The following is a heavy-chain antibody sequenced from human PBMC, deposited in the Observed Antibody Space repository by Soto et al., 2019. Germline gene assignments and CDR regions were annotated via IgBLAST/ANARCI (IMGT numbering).Heavy chain of an antibody. CDR3: ARIVAVAGVLTDYYYYMDV. CDR2: IYYSGST. J-gene: IGHJ6*03. D-gene: IGHD6-19*01. Sequence: PSETLSLTCTVSGGSISSYYWSWIRQPPGKGLEWIGYIYYSGSTNYNPSLKSRVTISVDTSKNQLSLKLSSVTAADTAVYYCARIVAVAGVLTDYYYYMDVWGKGTTVTVSS. V-gene: IGHV4-59*01. CDR1: GGSISSYY.